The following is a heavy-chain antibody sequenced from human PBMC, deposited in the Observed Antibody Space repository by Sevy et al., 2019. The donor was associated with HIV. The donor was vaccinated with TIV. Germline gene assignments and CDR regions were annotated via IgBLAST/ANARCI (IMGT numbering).Heavy chain of an antibody. V-gene: IGHV4-59*01. D-gene: IGHD5-12*01. CDR3: ARAPPVRSGDDSLNWFDP. Sequence: SETLSLTCTVSGGSISTYYWCWIRQPPGKGLEYIGYIYYTGSTNYNPSLKSRVTISVDTSKNQFSLNLRSVTAVDTAVYYCARAPPVRSGDDSLNWFDPWGQRTLVTVSS. CDR1: GGSISTYY. CDR2: IYYTGST. J-gene: IGHJ5*02.